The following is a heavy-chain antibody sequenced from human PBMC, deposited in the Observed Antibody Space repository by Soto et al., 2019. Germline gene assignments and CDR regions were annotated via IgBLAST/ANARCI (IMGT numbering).Heavy chain of an antibody. CDR3: ARARGGYDYTVFDY. V-gene: IGHV4-59*01. CDR2: IYYSGST. Sequence: QVQLQESGPGLVKPSETLSLTCTVSGGSISSYYWSWIRQPPGKGLEWIGYIYYSGSTNYNPSLKSRVTISVDTSKNQFSLNLSSVTAADTAVYYCARARGGYDYTVFDYWGQGTLVTVSS. CDR1: GGSISSYY. J-gene: IGHJ4*02. D-gene: IGHD5-12*01.